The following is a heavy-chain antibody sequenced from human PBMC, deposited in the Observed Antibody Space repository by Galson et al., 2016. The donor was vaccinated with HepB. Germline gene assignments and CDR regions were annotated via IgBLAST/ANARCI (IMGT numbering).Heavy chain of an antibody. Sequence: LRLSCAVSGFSISNDWMSWVRQAPGKGLEWVANIKEDESKIYYGDSVKGRFTISRDEAKNSVYLQMNSLRVEDTAVYYCVEGRGFLHGHWGQGTLVTVSS. CDR2: IKEDESKI. CDR3: VEGRGFLHGH. V-gene: IGHV3-7*03. J-gene: IGHJ4*02. CDR1: GFSISNDW. D-gene: IGHD5-12*01.